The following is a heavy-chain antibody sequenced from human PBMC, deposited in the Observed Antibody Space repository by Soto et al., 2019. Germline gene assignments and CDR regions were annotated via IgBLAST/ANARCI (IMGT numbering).Heavy chain of an antibody. J-gene: IGHJ4*02. Sequence: QVQLQESGPGLVRPSETLSLTCTVSGDSISRNGNYWSWIRQHPGQGLEWIGYIHYSGSTYYTPSLKSRFTKSVNRSKNQCPLNLTSGTAADTAVYFCARGRGVKQPSPTPAPLHFDFWGQGALVTVSS. CDR1: GDSISRNGNY. V-gene: IGHV4-31*03. CDR3: ARGRGVKQPSPTPAPLHFDF. D-gene: IGHD2-8*02. CDR2: IHYSGST.